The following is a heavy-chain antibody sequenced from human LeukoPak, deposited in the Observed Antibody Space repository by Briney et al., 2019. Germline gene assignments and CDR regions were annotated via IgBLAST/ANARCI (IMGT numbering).Heavy chain of an antibody. Sequence: PGGSLRLSCAASGFTFSSYAMSWVRQAPGKGLEWVSYISSSSSTIYYADSVKGRFTISRDNAKNSLYLQMNSLRAEDTAVYYCARGGITMVPNWGQGTLVTVSS. CDR1: GFTFSSYA. CDR3: ARGGITMVPN. D-gene: IGHD3-10*01. J-gene: IGHJ1*01. CDR2: ISSSSSTI. V-gene: IGHV3-48*01.